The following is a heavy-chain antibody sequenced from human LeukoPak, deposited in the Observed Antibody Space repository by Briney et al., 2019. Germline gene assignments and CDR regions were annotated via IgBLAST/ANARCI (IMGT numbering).Heavy chain of an antibody. J-gene: IGHJ4*02. CDR2: INGDGSAT. Sequence: GGSLRLSCAASGFTFSGHWMYWLRQAPGKGLAWVSRINGDGSATNYADSMEGRFTISRDNAKNIVYLQMYSLREDDTAIYYCARDINWGQVDYWGQGTLVTVSS. D-gene: IGHD7-27*01. CDR1: GFTFSGHW. CDR3: ARDINWGQVDY. V-gene: IGHV3-74*01.